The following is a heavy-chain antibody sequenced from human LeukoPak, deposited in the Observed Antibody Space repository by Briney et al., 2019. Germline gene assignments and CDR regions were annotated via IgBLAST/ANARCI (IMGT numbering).Heavy chain of an antibody. CDR2: IRYDGSTR. J-gene: IGHJ4*02. CDR1: GFSFGSIG. V-gene: IGHV3-30*02. Sequence: GGSLRLSCAASGFSFGSIGMHWVRQAPGKGLEWVAFIRYDGSTRYYADSVKGRFINSRDISENTLYLQMNSLRTEDTAMYYCAKVGPASGLSYFDYWRQGTLVTVSS. CDR3: AKVGPASGLSYFDY. D-gene: IGHD2-2*01.